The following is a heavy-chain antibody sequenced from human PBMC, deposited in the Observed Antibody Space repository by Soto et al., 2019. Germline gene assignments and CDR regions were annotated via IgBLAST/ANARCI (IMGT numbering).Heavy chain of an antibody. CDR1: GYTFSSYA. D-gene: IGHD6-19*01. J-gene: IGHJ5*02. V-gene: IGHV1-3*01. CDR2: INAANGNV. CDR3: ARAVGEFDP. Sequence: ASVKVSCKASGYTFSSYALHWVRQAPGQRLEWMGWINAANGNVKYSQKFQGRVTITRDTSASTAYMELSSLRSEDTAVYYCARAVGEFDPWGQGTMVTVSS.